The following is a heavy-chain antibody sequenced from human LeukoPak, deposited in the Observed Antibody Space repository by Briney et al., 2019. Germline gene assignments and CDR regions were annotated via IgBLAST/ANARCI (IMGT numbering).Heavy chain of an antibody. CDR1: GFTVSSSY. D-gene: IGHD5-12*01. CDR3: ASWVVATMFDY. Sequence: GGSLRLSCATSGFTVSSSYLSWVRQAPGKGLEWVSVIYSDGSTYYADSVKGRFTISRDNSKNTLFLQMNSLRAEDTAVYYCASWVVATMFDYWGPGTLVTVSS. V-gene: IGHV3-66*01. J-gene: IGHJ4*02. CDR2: IYSDGST.